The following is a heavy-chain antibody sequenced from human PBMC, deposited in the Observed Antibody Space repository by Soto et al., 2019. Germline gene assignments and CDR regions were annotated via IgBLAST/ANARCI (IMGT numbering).Heavy chain of an antibody. CDR2: IIPIFGTA. CDR3: ARDESLNRKLWFDY. CDR1: GGTFSSYA. Sequence: QVQLVQSGAEVKKPGSSVKVSCKASGGTFSSYAISWVRQAPGQGLEWMGGIIPIFGTANYAQKFQGRVTITAPEYXSTAYMELSSLRSEDTAVYYCARDESLNRKLWFDYWGQGTLVTVSS. J-gene: IGHJ4*02. V-gene: IGHV1-69*12. D-gene: IGHD2-21*01.